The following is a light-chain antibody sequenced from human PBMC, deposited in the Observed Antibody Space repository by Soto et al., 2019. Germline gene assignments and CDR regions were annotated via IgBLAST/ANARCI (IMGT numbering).Light chain of an antibody. Sequence: ALQVTQSPSSLSASVGDRVTITCLASQDIRGALAWYQQKPGKPPKLLIYDVSTLENGVPSRFSGDSSGTQFTLTISGLQPEDFGTYYCQQFNSYPVTFGHGTRLDI. V-gene: IGKV1-13*02. CDR1: QDIRGA. CDR3: QQFNSYPVT. J-gene: IGKJ5*01. CDR2: DVS.